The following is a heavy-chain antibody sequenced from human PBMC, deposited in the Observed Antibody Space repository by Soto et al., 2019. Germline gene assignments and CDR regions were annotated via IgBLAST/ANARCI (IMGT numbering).Heavy chain of an antibody. CDR2: TYYRSKWYY. CDR3: ARGEQYSGRIFDY. V-gene: IGHV6-1*01. J-gene: IGHJ4*01. D-gene: IGHD1-26*01. Sequence: SQTLSLPCAITGDSVSSNSAGWSWVRQSPSRGHEWLGRTYYRSKWYYEYAVSVRGRITINPDTSKNQYSLQLNSVTPEDTAVYFCARGEQYSGRIFDYWGQGTLVTVSS. CDR1: GDSVSSNSAG.